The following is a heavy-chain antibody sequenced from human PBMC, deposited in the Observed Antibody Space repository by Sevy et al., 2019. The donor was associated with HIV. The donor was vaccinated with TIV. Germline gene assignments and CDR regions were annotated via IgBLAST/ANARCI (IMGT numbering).Heavy chain of an antibody. CDR1: GFTFSSYA. V-gene: IGHV3-23*01. D-gene: IGHD3-9*01. J-gene: IGHJ4*02. Sequence: GGFLRLSCAASGFTFSSYAMSWVRQAPGKGLEWISAISGSGGSTYYADSVKGRFTISRDNSKNMLYLQMNSLRAEDTAVYYCAKAWDEDYDILTGYYSPLDYWGQGTLVTVSS. CDR3: AKAWDEDYDILTGYYSPLDY. CDR2: ISGSGGST.